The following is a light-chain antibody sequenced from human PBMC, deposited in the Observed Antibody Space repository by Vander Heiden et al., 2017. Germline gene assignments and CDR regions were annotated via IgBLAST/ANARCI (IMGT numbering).Light chain of an antibody. CDR1: GSDVGGYNY. Sequence: SALTQPPSASGSPGQSVSISCTGNGSDVGGYNYVSCYQHHPGNAHSLMIYDVSKRSAGVTRRFSGSKSGNTSSLTVSGLQAEDVADYYFTSYAGSNNWVFGGGTKLTVL. J-gene: IGLJ3*02. CDR3: TSYAGSNNWV. V-gene: IGLV2-8*01. CDR2: DVS.